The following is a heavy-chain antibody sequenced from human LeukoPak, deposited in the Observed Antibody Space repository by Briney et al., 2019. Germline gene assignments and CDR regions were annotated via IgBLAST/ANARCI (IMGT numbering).Heavy chain of an antibody. CDR3: AREAYGGNFPYYYYGMDV. J-gene: IGHJ6*02. CDR1: GFTFSTYG. Sequence: GRSLRLSCVASGFTFSTYGMHWVRQAPGKGLEWVAFIRYDGSNKYSADSVKGRFAISRDNPKNTLSLQMNNLRAEDTAVYYCAREAYGGNFPYYYYGMDVWGQGTTVTVSS. D-gene: IGHD4-23*01. CDR2: IRYDGSNK. V-gene: IGHV3-33*01.